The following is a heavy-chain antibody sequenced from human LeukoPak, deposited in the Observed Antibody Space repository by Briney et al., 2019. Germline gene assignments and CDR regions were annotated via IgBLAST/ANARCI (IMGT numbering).Heavy chain of an antibody. Sequence: SETLSLTCTVSGGSISSYYWSWIRQPPGKGLEWIGYIYYSGTTYYNPSLKSRVTMSVDTSKNQFSLQLNSVTPEDTAVYYCARDPGPVTTGMDVWGQGTTVTVSS. CDR1: GGSISSYY. V-gene: IGHV4-59*12. J-gene: IGHJ6*02. CDR2: IYYSGTT. D-gene: IGHD4-11*01. CDR3: ARDPGPVTTGMDV.